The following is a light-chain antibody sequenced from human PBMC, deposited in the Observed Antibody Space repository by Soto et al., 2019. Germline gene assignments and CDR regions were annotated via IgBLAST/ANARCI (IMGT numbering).Light chain of an antibody. CDR1: QGISNH. CDR2: AAS. CDR3: QPYNSYPRT. J-gene: IGKJ2*01. V-gene: IGKV1-16*01. Sequence: DIQMTQSPSSVTASVGDRVTITCRASQGISNHLAWFQQKPGKAPKSLIYAASSLQSGAPSRFSGSGPGTDFTFAIRSLQPEDFANYDCQPYNSYPRTSGQGTKLEIK.